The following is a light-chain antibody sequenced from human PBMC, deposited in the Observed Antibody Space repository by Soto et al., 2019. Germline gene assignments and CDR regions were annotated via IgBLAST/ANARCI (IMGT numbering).Light chain of an antibody. J-gene: IGKJ1*01. V-gene: IGKV3-11*01. CDR3: QQRST. CDR2: DAS. CDR1: QSVSSY. Sequence: EIVLTQSPATLSLSPGERATLSCRASQSVSSYLAWYQQTPGQAPRLLIYDASNRATGIPARFSGSGSGTDFTLTISSLEPEDFAVYYCQQRSTFGQGTKVDIK.